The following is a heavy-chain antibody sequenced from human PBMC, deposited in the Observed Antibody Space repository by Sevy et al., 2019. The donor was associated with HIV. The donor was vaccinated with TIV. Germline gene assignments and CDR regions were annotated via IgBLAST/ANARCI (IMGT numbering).Heavy chain of an antibody. Sequence: GGSLRLSCAASGFTFSSYSMNWVRQAPGKGLEWVSYISSSSSTIYYADSVKGRFTISRDNAKNSLYLQMNSLRDEDTAVYYCARDPAEPEYYDSVTGYKKVFDYWGQGTLVTVSS. J-gene: IGHJ4*02. D-gene: IGHD3-9*01. V-gene: IGHV3-48*02. CDR1: GFTFSSYS. CDR3: ARDPAEPEYYDSVTGYKKVFDY. CDR2: ISSSSSTI.